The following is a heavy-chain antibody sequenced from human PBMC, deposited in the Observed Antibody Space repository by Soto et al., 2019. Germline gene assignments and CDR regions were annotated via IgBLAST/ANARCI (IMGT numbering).Heavy chain of an antibody. CDR3: TRANWYSEY. D-gene: IGHD7-27*01. CDR1: GGSISNHY. Sequence: QVHLQESGPGLVKPSETLSLTCTVSGGSISNHYWSWIRQPPGKGLEWIGYIYYNGNTNYNPSLKSRVTMSVDTSKSQISLKLSSVTAADTAVYYCTRANWYSEYWGQGTLVTVSS. J-gene: IGHJ4*02. CDR2: IYYNGNT. V-gene: IGHV4-59*11.